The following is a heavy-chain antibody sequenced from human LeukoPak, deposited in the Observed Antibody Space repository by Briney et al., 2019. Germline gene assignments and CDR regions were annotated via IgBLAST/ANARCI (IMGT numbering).Heavy chain of an antibody. V-gene: IGHV4-59*01. D-gene: IGHD3-16*01. CDR1: DASINTYY. J-gene: IGHJ3*02. Sequence: SETLSLTCTVSDASINTYYWSWIRQPPGKELEWIAYIHYSGGTNSNPSLKSRVTISVDTSKNQFSLKLSSVTAADTAAYYCARDPPWGIHARGAFDIWGQGTMVTVSS. CDR2: IHYSGGT. CDR3: ARDPPWGIHARGAFDI.